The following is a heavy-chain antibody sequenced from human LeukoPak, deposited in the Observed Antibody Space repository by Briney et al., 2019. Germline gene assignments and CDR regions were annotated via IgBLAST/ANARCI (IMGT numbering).Heavy chain of an antibody. D-gene: IGHD2-21*02. Sequence: WGSVSLNCAASGFTFSSYSMNWVCQAPGKGLEWVSSISSSSSYIYYADSVKGRFTISRDNAKNSLYLQMNSLRAEDTAVYYCARDVLICGGDCYSDYYYGMDVWGQGPRLPVSS. CDR1: GFTFSSYS. CDR3: ARDVLICGGDCYSDYYYGMDV. V-gene: IGHV3-21*01. CDR2: ISSSSSYI. J-gene: IGHJ6*02.